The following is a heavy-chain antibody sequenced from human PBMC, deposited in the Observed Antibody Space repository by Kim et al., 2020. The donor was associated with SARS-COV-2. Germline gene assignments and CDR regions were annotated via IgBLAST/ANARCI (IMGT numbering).Heavy chain of an antibody. CDR3: ARDYYSNYGFDY. V-gene: IGHV3-33*01. J-gene: IGHJ4*02. Sequence: YYADSVKGRFTISRDNSKNTLYLQMNSLRAEDTTVYYCARDYYSNYGFDYWGQGTLVTVSS. D-gene: IGHD4-4*01.